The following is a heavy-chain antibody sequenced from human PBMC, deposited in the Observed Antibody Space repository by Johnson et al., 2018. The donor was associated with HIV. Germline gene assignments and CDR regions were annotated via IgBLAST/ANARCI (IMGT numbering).Heavy chain of an antibody. CDR1: GFTFSDFY. Sequence: QLVESGGGVVRPGGSLRLSCAASGFTFSDFYMSWIRQAPGRGLEWISYISTTGTTIYYADSVKGRFTISRDNSKNTLYLQMNSLRAEDTAVYYCARDGTFGYGDYVGRAFDIWGQGTMVTVSS. J-gene: IGHJ3*02. CDR2: ISTTGTTI. D-gene: IGHD4-17*01. CDR3: ARDGTFGYGDYVGRAFDI. V-gene: IGHV3-11*04.